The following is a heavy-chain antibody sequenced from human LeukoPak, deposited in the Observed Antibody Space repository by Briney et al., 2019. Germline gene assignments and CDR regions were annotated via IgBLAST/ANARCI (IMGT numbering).Heavy chain of an antibody. Sequence: PGGTLRLSCAAPGFTFSNHGMNWVRQAPGKGLEWVSGISPSGDITYYADSVKGRFTISRDNSKNTLYLQMNSLRAEDTAVYYCAKGRKPSLTPDFDYWGQGTLVTVSS. CDR3: AKGRKPSLTPDFDY. V-gene: IGHV3-23*01. CDR2: ISPSGDIT. CDR1: GFTFSNHG. D-gene: IGHD3-9*01. J-gene: IGHJ4*02.